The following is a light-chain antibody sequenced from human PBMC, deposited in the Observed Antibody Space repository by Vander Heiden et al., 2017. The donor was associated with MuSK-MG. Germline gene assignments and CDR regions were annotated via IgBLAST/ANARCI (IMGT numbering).Light chain of an antibody. CDR2: KDS. CDR3: QSADSSGTPVV. Sequence: YELTQPPSVSVPPGQTARITCSGDAFPKQYAYWYQQKPGQAPVLVIYKDSGRPSGIPERFSGSSSGTTVTLTISGVQAEDEADYYCQSADSSGTPVVFGGGTKVTVL. V-gene: IGLV3-25*03. J-gene: IGLJ2*01. CDR1: AFPKQY.